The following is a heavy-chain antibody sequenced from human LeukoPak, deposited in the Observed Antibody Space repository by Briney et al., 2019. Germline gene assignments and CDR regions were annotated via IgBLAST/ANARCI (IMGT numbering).Heavy chain of an antibody. J-gene: IGHJ3*02. CDR1: GYTFTSYD. V-gene: IGHV1-8*01. Sequence: ASVKVSCKASGYTFTSYDINWVRQATGQGLEWMGWMNPSSSNTGYAQKFQGRVTMTRNTSISTAYMELSSLRSEDTAVYYCARGKDYALAFDIWGQGTMVTVSS. CDR2: MNPSSSNT. CDR3: ARGKDYALAFDI. D-gene: IGHD4-17*01.